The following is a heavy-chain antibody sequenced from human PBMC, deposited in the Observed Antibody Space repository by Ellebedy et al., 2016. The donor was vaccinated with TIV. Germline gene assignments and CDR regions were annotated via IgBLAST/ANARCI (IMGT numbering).Heavy chain of an antibody. V-gene: IGHV3-7*03. D-gene: IGHD3/OR15-3a*01. CDR3: ARGKAADGLEH. Sequence: GGSLRLXXAASGFTFGTSWMSWVRQAPGKGLKWVANIKPDGSETFYVDSVKGRFTISRDNANNSLFLQMSSLRVDDTAVYYCARGKAADGLEHWGQGTLVTVSS. CDR2: IKPDGSET. CDR1: GFTFGTSW. J-gene: IGHJ1*01.